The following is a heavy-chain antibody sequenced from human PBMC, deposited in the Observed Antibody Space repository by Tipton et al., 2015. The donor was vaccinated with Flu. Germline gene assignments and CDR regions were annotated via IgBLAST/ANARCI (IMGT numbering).Heavy chain of an antibody. CDR1: GGSISSGSYY. V-gene: IGHV4-61*02. D-gene: IGHD6-13*01. CDR2: INTSGST. CDR3: ARESRMAAAGPIFYFYGMDV. J-gene: IGHJ6*02. Sequence: TLRLSCTVSGGSISSGSYYWNWIRQAAGKGLEWIGRINTSGSTNYNPSLNSRVTISVDTSNNQLSLKVSSVTAADTAVYYCARESRMAAAGPIFYFYGMDVWGQGTTVTVSS.